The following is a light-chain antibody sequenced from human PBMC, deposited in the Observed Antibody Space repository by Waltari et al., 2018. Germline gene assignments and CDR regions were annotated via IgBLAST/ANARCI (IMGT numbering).Light chain of an antibody. Sequence: DFVMTQSPDSLAVSLGERATINCKSSQSLLYSSNNKNYLAWFQQKPGQPPKLLSSWASTRESGVPDRFGGSGSGTDFTLTINSLQAEDVAVYYCQQYYSPVTFGRGTRVEIK. V-gene: IGKV4-1*01. CDR1: QSLLYSSNNKNY. J-gene: IGKJ1*01. CDR3: QQYYSPVT. CDR2: WAS.